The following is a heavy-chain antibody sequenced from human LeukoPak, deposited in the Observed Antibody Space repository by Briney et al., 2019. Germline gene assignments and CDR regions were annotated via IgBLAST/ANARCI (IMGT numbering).Heavy chain of an antibody. D-gene: IGHD3-10*01. V-gene: IGHV1-2*02. J-gene: IGHJ4*02. CDR3: ATSPGSGRQRGY. CDR2: INPNSGGT. CDR1: GYTFSDSY. Sequence: GASVKVSCKASGYTFSDSYIHWVRQAPNQGLEWMEWINPNSGGTNYAQKFQDRVTMTRDTSISTAYMELSSLTSDDTAVYYCATSPGSGRQRGYWGQGTLVTVSS.